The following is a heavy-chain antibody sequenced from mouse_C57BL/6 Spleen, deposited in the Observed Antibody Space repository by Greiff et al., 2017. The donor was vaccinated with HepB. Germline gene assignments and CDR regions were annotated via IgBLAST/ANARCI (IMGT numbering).Heavy chain of an antibody. V-gene: IGHV5-17*01. CDR2: ISSGSSTI. CDR3: ARDHYYGSSLFDY. D-gene: IGHD1-1*01. J-gene: IGHJ2*01. CDR1: GFTFSDYG. Sequence: EVMLVESGGGLVKPGGSLKLSCAASGFTFSDYGMHWVRQAPEKGLEWVAYISSGSSTIYYADTVKGRFTISRDNAKNTLFLQMTSLRSEDTAMYYCARDHYYGSSLFDYWGQGTTLTVSS.